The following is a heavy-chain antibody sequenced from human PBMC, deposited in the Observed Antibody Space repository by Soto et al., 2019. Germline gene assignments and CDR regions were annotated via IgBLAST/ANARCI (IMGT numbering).Heavy chain of an antibody. V-gene: IGHV4-31*03. D-gene: IGHD3-10*01. J-gene: IGHJ6*02. Sequence: SETLSLTCTVSGGSISSGGYYWSWIRQHPGKGLEWIGYIYYSGSTYYNPSLKSRVTISVDTSKNQFSLKLSSVTAADTAVYYCATYGSGYGMDVWGQGTTVTVSS. CDR3: ATYGSGYGMDV. CDR1: GGSISSGGYY. CDR2: IYYSGST.